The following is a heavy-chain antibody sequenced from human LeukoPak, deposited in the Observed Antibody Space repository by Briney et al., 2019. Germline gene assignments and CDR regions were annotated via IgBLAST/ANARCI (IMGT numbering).Heavy chain of an antibody. J-gene: IGHJ6*03. D-gene: IGHD5-18*01. V-gene: IGHV4-34*01. CDR1: GGSFSGYY. CDR3: ARRPAGYPYYYYYYMDV. CDR2: INHSGST. Sequence: SETLSLTCAVYGGSFSGYYWSWTRQPPGKGLEWIGEINHSGSTNYNPSLKSRVTISVDTSKNQFSLKLSSVTAADTAVYYCARRPAGYPYYYYYYMDVWGKGTTVTISS.